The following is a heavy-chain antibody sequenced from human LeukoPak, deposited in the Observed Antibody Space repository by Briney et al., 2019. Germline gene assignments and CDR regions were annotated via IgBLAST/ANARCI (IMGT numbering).Heavy chain of an antibody. D-gene: IGHD6-13*01. J-gene: IGHJ6*03. CDR1: GGSISSYY. Sequence: SETLSLTCTVSGGSISSYYWSWIRQPPGKGLEWIGYIYYSGSTNYNPSLKSRVTISVDTSKNQFSLKLSSVTAADTAVYYCARPPRSSSWSGYYYYYMDVWGKGTTVTVSS. V-gene: IGHV4-59*12. CDR2: IYYSGST. CDR3: ARPPRSSSWSGYYYYYMDV.